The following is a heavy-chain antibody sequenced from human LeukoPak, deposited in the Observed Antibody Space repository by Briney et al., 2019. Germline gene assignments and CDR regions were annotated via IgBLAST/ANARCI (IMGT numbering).Heavy chain of an antibody. CDR3: ARDRDGYNYY. J-gene: IGHJ4*02. CDR2: IIPIFGTA. Sequence: GASVKVSFKASGGTFSSYAISWVRQAPGQGLEWMGGIIPIFGTANYAQKFQGRVTITADESTSTAYMELSSLRSEDTAEYYCARDRDGYNYYWGQGTLVTVSS. V-gene: IGHV1-69*01. D-gene: IGHD5-24*01. CDR1: GGTFSSYA.